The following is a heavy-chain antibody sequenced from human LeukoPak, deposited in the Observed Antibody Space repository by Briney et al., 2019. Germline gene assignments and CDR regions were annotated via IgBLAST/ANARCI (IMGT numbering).Heavy chain of an antibody. D-gene: IGHD3-22*01. CDR2: IWYDGSNK. CDR3: ATSYDSSGYSPQTGNNDAFDI. J-gene: IGHJ3*02. CDR1: GFTFSSYG. V-gene: IGHV3-33*01. Sequence: PGRSLRLSCAASGFTFSSYGMHWVRQAPGKGLEWVAVIWYDGSNKYYADSVKGRFTISRDNSKNTLYLQMNSLRDEDTAVYYCATSYDSSGYSPQTGNNDAFDIWGQGTMVTVSS.